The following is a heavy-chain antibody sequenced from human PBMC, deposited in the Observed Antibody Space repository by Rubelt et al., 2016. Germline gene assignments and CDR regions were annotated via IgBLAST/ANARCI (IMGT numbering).Heavy chain of an antibody. V-gene: IGHV4-4*02. J-gene: IGHJ4*02. Sequence: PSLKSRVTISVDKSKNQFSLKLSSVTAADTAVYYCARTYYYDSSGYSDPLYYFDYWAQGTLVTVSS. CDR3: ARTYYYDSSGYSDPLYYFDY. D-gene: IGHD3-22*01.